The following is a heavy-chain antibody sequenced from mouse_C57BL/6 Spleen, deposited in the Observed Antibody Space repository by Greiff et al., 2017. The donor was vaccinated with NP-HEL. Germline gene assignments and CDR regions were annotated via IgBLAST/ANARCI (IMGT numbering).Heavy chain of an antibody. V-gene: IGHV1-19*01. CDR1: GYTFTDYY. Sequence: EVQLVESGPVLVKPGASVKMSCKASGYTFTDYYMNWVKQSHGKSLEWIGVINPYNGGTSYNQKFKGKATLTVDKSSSTAYMELNSLTSEDSAVYYCARSGGNSYWYFDVWGTGTTVTVSS. CDR3: ARSGGNSYWYFDV. D-gene: IGHD2-1*01. J-gene: IGHJ1*03. CDR2: INPYNGGT.